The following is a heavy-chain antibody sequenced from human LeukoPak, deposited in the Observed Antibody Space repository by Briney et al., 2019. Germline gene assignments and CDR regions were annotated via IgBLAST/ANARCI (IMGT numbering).Heavy chain of an antibody. D-gene: IGHD3-22*01. J-gene: IGHJ4*02. Sequence: GGSLRLSCAASGFTFSNAWMNWVRQSPVNGLESVGRIKSKTDGGTIDYGAPVKGRFTISRDDSKNTLFLQMNSLKAEDTAMYHCTTGVRDSSGYYNFDYWGQGTLVTVSS. CDR3: TTGVRDSSGYYNFDY. CDR2: IKSKTDGGTI. V-gene: IGHV3-15*01. CDR1: GFTFSNAW.